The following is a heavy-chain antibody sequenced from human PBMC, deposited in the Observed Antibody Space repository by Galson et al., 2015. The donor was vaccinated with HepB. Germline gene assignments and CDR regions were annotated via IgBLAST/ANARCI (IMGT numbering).Heavy chain of an antibody. CDR3: AKGGVRDSSSWYRFYYYYYMDV. D-gene: IGHD6-13*01. J-gene: IGHJ6*03. CDR1: GFTFSSYA. Sequence: SLRLSCAASGFTFSSYAMSWVRQAPGKGLEWVAVISYDGSNKYYADSVKGRFTISRDNSKNTLYLQMNSLRAEDTAVYYCAKGGVRDSSSWYRFYYYYYMDVWGKGTTVTVSS. V-gene: IGHV3-30*18. CDR2: ISYDGSNK.